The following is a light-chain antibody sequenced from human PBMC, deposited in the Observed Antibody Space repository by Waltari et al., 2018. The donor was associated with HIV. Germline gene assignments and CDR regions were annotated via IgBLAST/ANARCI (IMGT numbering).Light chain of an antibody. Sequence: QPVLTQPPSVSGAPGREVTISCTGRSPNIGAGDAVHWYQQLPGTAPTLLIYCNVNRPSGVPDRFFGSKSGTSASLAITGLQAEDEADYYCQSYDSGLSGWVFGGGTKLTVL. J-gene: IGLJ3*02. CDR2: CNV. CDR1: SPNIGAGDA. CDR3: QSYDSGLSGWV. V-gene: IGLV1-40*01.